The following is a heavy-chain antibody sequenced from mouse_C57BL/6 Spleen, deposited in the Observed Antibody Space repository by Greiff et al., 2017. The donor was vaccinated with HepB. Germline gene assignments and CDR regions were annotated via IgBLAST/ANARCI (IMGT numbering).Heavy chain of an antibody. Sequence: VKLMESGAELVKPGASVKMSCKASGYTFTTYPIEWMKQNHGKSLEWIGNFHPYNDDTKYNEKFKGKATLTVEKSSSTVYLELSRLTSDDSAVYYCARQGGSSFYAMDYWGQGTSVTVSS. J-gene: IGHJ4*01. D-gene: IGHD1-1*01. CDR1: GYTFTTYP. V-gene: IGHV1-47*01. CDR2: FHPYNDDT. CDR3: ARQGGSSFYAMDY.